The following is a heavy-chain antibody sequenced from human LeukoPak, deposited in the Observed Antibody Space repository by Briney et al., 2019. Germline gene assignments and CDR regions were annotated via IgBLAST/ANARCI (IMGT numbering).Heavy chain of an antibody. CDR3: AREFVVAAIPNYYYYYMDV. V-gene: IGHV3-21*01. CDR1: GFTFRNYS. D-gene: IGHD2-15*01. J-gene: IGHJ6*03. CDR2: ISSSSSYI. Sequence: GGSLRLSCAASGFTFRNYSMNWVRQAPGKGLEWVSSISSSSSYIYYADSVKGRFTISRDNAKNSLYLQMNSLRAEDTAVYYCAREFVVAAIPNYYYYYMDVWGKGTTVTVSS.